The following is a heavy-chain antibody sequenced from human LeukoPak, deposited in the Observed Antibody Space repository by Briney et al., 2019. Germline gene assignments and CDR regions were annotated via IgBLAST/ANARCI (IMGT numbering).Heavy chain of an antibody. V-gene: IGHV4-4*07. J-gene: IGHJ4*02. Sequence: SETLSPTCTVSGGSISSYYWSWIRQPAGKGLEWIGRIYTSGSTNYNPSLKSRVTMSVDTSKNQFSLKLSSVTAADTAVYYCARDSVVVGIGYYFDYWGQGTLVTVSS. CDR1: GGSISSYY. CDR2: IYTSGST. D-gene: IGHD2-15*01. CDR3: ARDSVVVGIGYYFDY.